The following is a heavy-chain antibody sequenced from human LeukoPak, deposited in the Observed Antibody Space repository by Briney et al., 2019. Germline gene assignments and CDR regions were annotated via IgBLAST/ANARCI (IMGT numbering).Heavy chain of an antibody. D-gene: IGHD4-17*01. J-gene: IGHJ4*02. V-gene: IGHV3-21*01. Sequence: GGSLRLSCAASGFTFSSYAMSWVRQAPGKGLEWVSSISSSSSYIYYADSVKGRFTISRDNAKNSLYLQMNSLRAEDTAVYYCARDDYGDYMADYWGQGTLVTVSS. CDR1: GFTFSSYA. CDR3: ARDDYGDYMADY. CDR2: ISSSSSYI.